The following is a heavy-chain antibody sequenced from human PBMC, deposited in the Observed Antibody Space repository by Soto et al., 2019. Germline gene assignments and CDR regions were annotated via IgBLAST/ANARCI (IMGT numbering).Heavy chain of an antibody. Sequence: QVQLVQSGAEVKKPGASVKVSCKASGYTFIAHYIHWVRQAPGQGLEWMGWIDPNSGAISYAQKVXGXXTLTRDTSISTASMELSRLSSDATAVYYCARAQRGYSGYDHWGQGTLVTVSS. D-gene: IGHD5-12*01. J-gene: IGHJ5*02. V-gene: IGHV1-2*02. CDR2: IDPNSGAI. CDR3: ARAQRGYSGYDH. CDR1: GYTFIAHY.